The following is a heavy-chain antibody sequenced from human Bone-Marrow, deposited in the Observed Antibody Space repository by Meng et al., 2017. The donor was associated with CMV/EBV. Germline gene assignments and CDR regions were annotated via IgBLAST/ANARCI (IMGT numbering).Heavy chain of an antibody. CDR1: GFTFDDYA. V-gene: IGHV3-9*01. J-gene: IGHJ4*02. CDR3: ARRGDYSLDY. CDR2: ISWNSGSI. D-gene: IGHD3-10*01. Sequence: SLKISCAASGFTFDDYAMHWVRQAPGKGLEWVSGISWNSGSIGYADSVKGRFTISRDNAKNSLYLQMNSLRAEDTALYYCARRGDYSLDYWGQGTLVTVSS.